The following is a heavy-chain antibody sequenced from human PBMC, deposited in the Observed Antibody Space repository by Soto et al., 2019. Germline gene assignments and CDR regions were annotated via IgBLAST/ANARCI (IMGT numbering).Heavy chain of an antibody. CDR2: VKSKSDGATT. CDR3: TTAAGGMWGADY. CDR1: GSTFSNVW. V-gene: IGHV3-15*01. Sequence: PGGSLRLSCAASGSTFSNVWMSWVRQAPGKGLEWVGRVKSKSDGATTDSAAPVKGRFTVSRDDSQNTLSLQMDSLKIEDTAVYFCTTAAGGMWGADYWGQGTPVTVSS. J-gene: IGHJ4*02. D-gene: IGHD1-26*01.